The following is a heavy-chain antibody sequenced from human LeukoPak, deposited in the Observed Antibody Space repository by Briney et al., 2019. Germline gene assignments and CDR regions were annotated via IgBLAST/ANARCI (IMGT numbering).Heavy chain of an antibody. D-gene: IGHD2-15*01. CDR2: ISYDGSNK. V-gene: IGHV3-30-3*01. CDR1: GFTFSSYA. Sequence: GGSLRLSCAASGFTFSSYAMHWVRQAPGKGLEWVAVISYDGSNKYYADSVKGRFTISRDNSKNTLYLQMNSLRGEDTAVYFCARDRDCSGGSCYSSWFDPWGQGTLVTVSS. J-gene: IGHJ5*02. CDR3: ARDRDCSGGSCYSSWFDP.